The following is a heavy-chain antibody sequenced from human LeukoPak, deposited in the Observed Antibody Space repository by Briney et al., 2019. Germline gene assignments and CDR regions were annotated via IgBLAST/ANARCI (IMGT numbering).Heavy chain of an antibody. Sequence: GGSLRLSCAASGFTFDDYAMHWVRQAPGKGLEWVSGISWNSGSIGYADSVKGRFTISRDNAKNSLYLQMNSLRAEDTAVYYCASMVRGVHLDYWGQGTLVTVSS. CDR3: ASMVRGVHLDY. D-gene: IGHD3-10*01. CDR2: ISWNSGSI. V-gene: IGHV3-9*01. J-gene: IGHJ4*02. CDR1: GFTFDDYA.